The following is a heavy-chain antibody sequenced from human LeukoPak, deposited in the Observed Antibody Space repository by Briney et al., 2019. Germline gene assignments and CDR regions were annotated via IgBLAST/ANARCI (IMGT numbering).Heavy chain of an antibody. CDR3: ARKRYGDYDF. V-gene: IGHV3-7*01. J-gene: IGHJ4*02. CDR2: IKPDGGDK. Sequence: PGGSLRLSCAASGFTFNNHYMSWVRQAPGKGLEWVANIKPDGGDKYYVDSVRGRFTISRDNAKNSLFLQMNSLRAEDTAVYYCARKRYGDYDFWGQGTLVTVSS. CDR1: GFTFNNHY. D-gene: IGHD4-17*01.